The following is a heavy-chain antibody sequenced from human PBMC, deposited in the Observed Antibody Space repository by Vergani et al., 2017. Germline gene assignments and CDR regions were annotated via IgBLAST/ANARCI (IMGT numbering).Heavy chain of an antibody. D-gene: IGHD3-9*01. Sequence: QVVLQESGPGLVKASQTLSLTCTVPGYSIKNEDFHWSWIRHRTGKGLVWIGYISHTGSAYYNPSLKGSVTLLVDTSKTQFSLTMISVTDADAAVYFCARGGDYDPLTGKTNYFDPWGQGTLVTVSS. J-gene: IGHJ5*02. CDR1: GYSIKNEDFH. CDR2: ISHTGSA. V-gene: IGHV4-31*03. CDR3: ARGGDYDPLTGKTNYFDP.